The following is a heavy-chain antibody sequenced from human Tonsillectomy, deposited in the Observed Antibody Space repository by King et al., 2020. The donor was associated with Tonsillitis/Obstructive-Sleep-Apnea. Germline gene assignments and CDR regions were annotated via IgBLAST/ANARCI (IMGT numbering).Heavy chain of an antibody. CDR1: GGSFSGYY. Sequence: VQLQQWGAGLLKPSETLSLTCAVYGGSFSGYYWSWIRQPPGKGLEWIGEINHSGSTNYNPYLKRRVTISVDTSKNQFSLKLSSVTAADTAVYYCARGLTYYDLWSGYYPSGWFDPWGQGTLVTVSS. CDR2: INHSGST. D-gene: IGHD3-3*01. CDR3: ARGLTYYDLWSGYYPSGWFDP. V-gene: IGHV4-34*01. J-gene: IGHJ5*02.